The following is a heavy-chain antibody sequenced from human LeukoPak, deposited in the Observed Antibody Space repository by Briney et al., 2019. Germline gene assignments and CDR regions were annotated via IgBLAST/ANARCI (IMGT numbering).Heavy chain of an antibody. J-gene: IGHJ4*02. Sequence: GGSLRLSGAASGFTFSSYAMHWVLQTPGKGLEWVAVMSSDGSKKYYADSVKGRFTISRDNSKNTLYLQMNSLRAEDTAVYYCAKKFRGTTVISGDYFDYWGQGTLVTVSS. V-gene: IGHV3-30-3*02. CDR1: GFTFSSYA. CDR3: AKKFRGTTVISGDYFDY. CDR2: MSSDGSKK. D-gene: IGHD4-17*01.